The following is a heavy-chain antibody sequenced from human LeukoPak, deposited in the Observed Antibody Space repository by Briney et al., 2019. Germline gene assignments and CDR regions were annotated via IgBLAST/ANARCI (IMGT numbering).Heavy chain of an antibody. J-gene: IGHJ4*02. CDR1: GFTFSNYW. CDR3: ARANYYDSSSFPRYFDY. CDR2: INSDGSRI. Sequence: GGSLRLSCEASGFTFSNYWVHWVRQAPGKGLVWVSGINSDGSRITDADSVKGRFTISRDNVKNIVHLQMNSLRAEDTAVYYCARANYYDSSSFPRYFDYWGQGTLVTVSS. V-gene: IGHV3-74*01. D-gene: IGHD3-22*01.